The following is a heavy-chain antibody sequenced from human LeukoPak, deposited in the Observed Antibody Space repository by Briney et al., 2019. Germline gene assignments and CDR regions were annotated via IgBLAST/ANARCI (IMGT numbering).Heavy chain of an antibody. CDR3: ARGWGIVGARGPFDY. J-gene: IGHJ4*02. Sequence: GASVKVSCKASGYTFTGYYMHWVRQAPGQGLEWMGWINPNSGGTNYAQKFQGRVTITRDTSASTAYMELSSLRSEDTAVYYCARGWGIVGARGPFDYWGQGTLVTVSS. V-gene: IGHV1-2*02. CDR2: INPNSGGT. D-gene: IGHD1-26*01. CDR1: GYTFTGYY.